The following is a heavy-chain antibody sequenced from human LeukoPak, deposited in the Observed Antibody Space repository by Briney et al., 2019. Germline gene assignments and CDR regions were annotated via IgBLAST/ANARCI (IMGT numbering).Heavy chain of an antibody. J-gene: IGHJ4*02. Sequence: GGSLSLSCAASGFTFSNSAMYWVRQAPGKGLEFVSVISTNGDRTYYADSVKGRFTISRDNSKNTLYLQMGSLRADDMAVYYCARGVAISSGGWYDTFDYWGQGALVTISS. CDR1: GFTFSNSA. CDR3: ARGVAISSGGWYDTFDY. D-gene: IGHD6-19*01. V-gene: IGHV3-64*02. CDR2: ISTNGDRT.